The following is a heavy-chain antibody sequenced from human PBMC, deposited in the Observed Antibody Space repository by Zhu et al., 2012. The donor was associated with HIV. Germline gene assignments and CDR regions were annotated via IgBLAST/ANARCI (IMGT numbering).Heavy chain of an antibody. CDR1: GAAISSHY. Sequence: QVQLQESGPGLVKPRETLSLTCSISGAAISSHYWTWIRQSPAKGLEWIGYIYYSGSTNYNPSLKDRVALSLDTSKRQVSLNMNSVTAADTAVYFCAGYNYGFDAFDLWAKGHRSSSL. CDR2: IYYSGST. V-gene: IGHV4-59*11. D-gene: IGHD5-24*01. J-gene: IGHJ3*01. CDR3: AGYNYGFDAFDL.